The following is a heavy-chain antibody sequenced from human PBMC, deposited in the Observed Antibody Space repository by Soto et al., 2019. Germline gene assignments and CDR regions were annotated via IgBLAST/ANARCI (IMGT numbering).Heavy chain of an antibody. CDR1: GYTFTSYW. CDR3: ARHLSRDYGYYFAI. J-gene: IGHJ4*02. V-gene: IGHV5-51*01. Sequence: GEALNISCKGSGYTFTSYWIGWVRQMPGKGLEWMGIIYPDDSDTRYSPSFQGQVTMSVDRSISTAYLQWNSLKASDTAMYYCARHLSRDYGYYFAIWGPGTLVIVSS. CDR2: IYPDDSDT. D-gene: IGHD4-17*01.